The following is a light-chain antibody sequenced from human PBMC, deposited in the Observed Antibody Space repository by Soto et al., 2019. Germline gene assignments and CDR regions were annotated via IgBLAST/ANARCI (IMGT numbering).Light chain of an antibody. V-gene: IGKV1-5*03. CDR2: KAS. Sequence: DIQMTQSPSTLSGSVGDRVTITCRAGQTISSWLAWYQQKPGKAPKLMIYKASTLKSGVPSRFSGSGYGTYFTLTISSLHSEDFAVYYGQQYTIWRSITFGQGTRLEIK. CDR3: QQYTIWRSIT. CDR1: QTISSW. J-gene: IGKJ5*01.